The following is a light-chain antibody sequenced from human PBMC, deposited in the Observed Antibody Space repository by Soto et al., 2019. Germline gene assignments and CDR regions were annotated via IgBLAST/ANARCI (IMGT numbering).Light chain of an antibody. CDR1: VSDVGGYQY. J-gene: IGLJ1*01. Sequence: TQPSSVSGSRGRSSNISCTAAVSDVGGYQYVSYHQHHPGKAPKVMIYALTNRNSGVSNRFSGSKSGNPASLTSSALLAEDQADYCRRSYTSTSTYVFGTGTKLTVL. CDR3: RSYTSTSTYV. V-gene: IGLV2-14*01. CDR2: ALT.